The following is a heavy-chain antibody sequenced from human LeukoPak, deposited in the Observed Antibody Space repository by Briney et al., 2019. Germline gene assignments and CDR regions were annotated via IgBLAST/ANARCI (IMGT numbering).Heavy chain of an antibody. CDR2: INHSGST. CDR3: ARRKPPHYYGSGSYYSNWFDP. CDR1: GGSFSGYY. Sequence: SETLSLTCAVYGGSFSGYYWSWIRQPPGKGLEWIGEINHSGSTNYNPSLKSRVTISVDTSKNQFSLKLGSVTAADTAVYYCARRKPPHYYGSGSYYSNWFDPWGQGTLVTVSS. J-gene: IGHJ5*02. D-gene: IGHD3-10*01. V-gene: IGHV4-34*01.